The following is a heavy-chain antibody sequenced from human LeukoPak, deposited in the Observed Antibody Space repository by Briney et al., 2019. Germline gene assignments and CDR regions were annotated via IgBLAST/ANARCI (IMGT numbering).Heavy chain of an antibody. CDR1: GFTFSSYE. CDR2: ISSSGSTI. Sequence: GGSLRLSCAASGFTFSSYEMNWVRQAPGKGLEWVSYISSSGSTIYYADSVKGRFTISRDNAKNSLYLQMNSLRAEDTAVYYCARTYGGNSGEDYWGQGTLVTVSS. V-gene: IGHV3-48*03. J-gene: IGHJ4*02. D-gene: IGHD4-23*01. CDR3: ARTYGGNSGEDY.